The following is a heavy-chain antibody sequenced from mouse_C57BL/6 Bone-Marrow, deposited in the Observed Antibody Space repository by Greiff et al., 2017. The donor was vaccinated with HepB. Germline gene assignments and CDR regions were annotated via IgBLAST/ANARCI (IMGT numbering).Heavy chain of an antibody. V-gene: IGHV1-82*01. CDR2: IYPGDGDT. CDR1: GYAFSSSW. D-gene: IGHD1-1*01. CDR3: AAFITTADY. Sequence: QVQLQHSGPELVKPGASVKISCKASGYAFSSSWMNWVKQRPGKGLEWIGRIYPGDGDTNYNGKFKGKATLTADKSSSTAYMQLSSLTSEDSAVYFCAAFITTADYWGQGTTLTVSS. J-gene: IGHJ2*01.